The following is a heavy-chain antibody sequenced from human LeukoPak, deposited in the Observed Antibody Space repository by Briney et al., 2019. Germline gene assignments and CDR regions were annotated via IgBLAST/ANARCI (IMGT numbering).Heavy chain of an antibody. Sequence: PSETLSLTCTVSGGSISSYYWSWIRQPPGKGLEWIGYIYYSGSTNYNPSLKSRVTISVDTSKNQFSLKLSSVTAADTTVYYCARNVGRWGQWLGRHDAFDIWGQGTMVTVSS. J-gene: IGHJ3*02. CDR1: GGSISSYY. V-gene: IGHV4-59*08. D-gene: IGHD6-19*01. CDR2: IYYSGST. CDR3: ARNVGRWGQWLGRHDAFDI.